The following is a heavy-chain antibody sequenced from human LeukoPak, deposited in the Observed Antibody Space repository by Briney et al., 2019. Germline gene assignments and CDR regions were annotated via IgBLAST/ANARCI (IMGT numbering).Heavy chain of an antibody. V-gene: IGHV3-7*01. D-gene: IGHD5-24*01. J-gene: IGHJ4*02. CDR3: AKDRGSGMPTNFDY. Sequence: GGSLRLSCVASGFTFTKYWMGWVRQAPGKGLEWVANINYDGSDKYYVDSVKGRFTISRDNAKNSLSLQMNSLRAEDTAVYYCAKDRGSGMPTNFDYWGQGTLVTVSS. CDR2: INYDGSDK. CDR1: GFTFTKYW.